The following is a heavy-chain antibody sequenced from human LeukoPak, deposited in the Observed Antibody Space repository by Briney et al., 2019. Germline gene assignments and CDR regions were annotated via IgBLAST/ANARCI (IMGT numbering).Heavy chain of an antibody. Sequence: SSETLSLTCAVYGGSFSGYYWSWIRQPPGKGLEWIGSIYYSGSTYYNPSLKSRVTISVDTSKNQFSLKLTSVTAADTAVYYCARHQSYYYDYYMDVWGKGTTVTISS. D-gene: IGHD2-2*01. J-gene: IGHJ6*03. CDR3: ARHQSYYYDYYMDV. V-gene: IGHV4-34*01. CDR1: GGSFSGYY. CDR2: IYYSGST.